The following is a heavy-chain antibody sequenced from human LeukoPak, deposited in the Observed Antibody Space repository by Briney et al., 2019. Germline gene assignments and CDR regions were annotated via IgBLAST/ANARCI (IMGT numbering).Heavy chain of an antibody. CDR2: INPNSGGT. CDR1: GYTFTGYY. Sequence: ASVKVSCKASGYTFTGYYMHWVRQAPGQGLEWMGWINPNSGGTNYAQKFQGRVTMTRDTSISTANMELSRLRSDDTAVYYCARDPLLTVTTYDYWGQGTLVTVSS. J-gene: IGHJ4*02. CDR3: ARDPLLTVTTYDY. V-gene: IGHV1-2*02. D-gene: IGHD4-11*01.